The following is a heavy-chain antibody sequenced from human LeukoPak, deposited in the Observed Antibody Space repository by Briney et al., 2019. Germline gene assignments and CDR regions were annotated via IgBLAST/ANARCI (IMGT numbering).Heavy chain of an antibody. J-gene: IGHJ6*02. Sequence: GGSLRLSCAASGFTFSSYSMNWVRQAPGKGLEWVSSISSSSSYIYYADSVKGRFTISRDNAKNSLYLQMNSLRAEDTAVYYCARGEGYYGSGGSNGMDVWGQGTTVTVSS. CDR2: ISSSSSYI. V-gene: IGHV3-21*01. D-gene: IGHD3-10*01. CDR3: ARGEGYYGSGGSNGMDV. CDR1: GFTFSSYS.